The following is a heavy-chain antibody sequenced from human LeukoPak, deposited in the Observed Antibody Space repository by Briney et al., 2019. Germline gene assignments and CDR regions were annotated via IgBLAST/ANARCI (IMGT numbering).Heavy chain of an antibody. V-gene: IGHV4-39*07. D-gene: IGHD2-2*01. Sequence: SETLSLTCTVSGGSISSSSYYWGWIRQPPGKGLEWIGGIYYSGSTYYNPSLASRVTISLDTSNNQFSLKLSSVTAADTAVYYCARGQPSFDSWGQGTLVTVSS. J-gene: IGHJ4*02. CDR1: GGSISSSSYY. CDR3: ARGQPSFDS. CDR2: IYYSGST.